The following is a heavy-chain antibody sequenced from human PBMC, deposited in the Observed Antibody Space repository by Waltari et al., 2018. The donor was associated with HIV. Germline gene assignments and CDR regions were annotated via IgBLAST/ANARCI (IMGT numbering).Heavy chain of an antibody. CDR1: GFIFSTYW. CDR3: VTGGGSTGVGDN. V-gene: IGHV3-7*01. Sequence: EVQLVESGGGLVQSGKSLRLSCAASGFIFSTYWMTWVRQAPGKGLELEATINQDGSDKYYVDSVKGRFTISRNNAKKSLYLQMSSLRAEDSAVYYCVTGGGSTGVGDNWGQGGLVTVSS. J-gene: IGHJ4*02. CDR2: INQDGSDK. D-gene: IGHD3-16*01.